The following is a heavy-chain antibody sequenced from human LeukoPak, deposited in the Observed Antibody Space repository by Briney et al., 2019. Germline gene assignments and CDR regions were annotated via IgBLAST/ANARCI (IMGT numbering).Heavy chain of an antibody. J-gene: IGHJ4*02. CDR2: IIPIFGTA. CDR3: ARDGGSSHYFDY. Sequence: SVKVSCKASGGTFSSYAISWVRQAPGQGLEWMGGIIPIFGTANYAQKFQGRVTITADESTSTAYMELSSLRSEDTAVYYCARDGGSSHYFDYWGQGTLVTVSS. V-gene: IGHV1-69*13. D-gene: IGHD1-26*01. CDR1: GGTFSSYA.